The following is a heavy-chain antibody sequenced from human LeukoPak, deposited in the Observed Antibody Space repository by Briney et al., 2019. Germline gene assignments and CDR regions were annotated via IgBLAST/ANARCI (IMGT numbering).Heavy chain of an antibody. J-gene: IGHJ4*02. CDR2: ISYDGSNK. D-gene: IGHD6-13*01. CDR3: ARGRPADSSSWYGTDY. CDR1: GFTFSSYA. V-gene: IGHV3-30*04. Sequence: GGSLRLSCAASGFTFSSYAMHWVRQAPGTGLEWVADISYDGSNKYYADSVKGRFTISRDNSKNTVYLQMNSLRAEDTAVYYCARGRPADSSSWYGTDYWGQGTLVTVSS.